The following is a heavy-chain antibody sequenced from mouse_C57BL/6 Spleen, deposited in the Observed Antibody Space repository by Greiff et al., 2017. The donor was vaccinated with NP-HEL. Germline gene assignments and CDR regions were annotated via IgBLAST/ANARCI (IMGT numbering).Heavy chain of an antibody. J-gene: IGHJ3*01. D-gene: IGHD4-1*01. CDR1: GFTFSDYG. CDR3: AGTGTGTGAWFAY. CDR2: ISSGSSNI. V-gene: IGHV5-17*01. Sequence: EVQLVESGGGLVKPGGSLKLSCAASGFTFSDYGMHWVRQAPEKGLEWVAYISSGSSNIYYADTVKGRFTISRDNAKNTLFLQRTSLRSEDTAMYYCAGTGTGTGAWFAYWGQGTLVTVSA.